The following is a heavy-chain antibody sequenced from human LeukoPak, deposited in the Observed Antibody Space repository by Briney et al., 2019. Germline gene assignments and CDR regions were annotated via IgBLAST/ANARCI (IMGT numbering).Heavy chain of an antibody. CDR2: IIPIFGTA. CDR1: GGTFSSYA. J-gene: IGHJ6*02. CDR3: ARDTRPSSSIAARPGYYYGMDV. Sequence: ASVKVSCKASGGTFSSYAISWARQAPGQGLEWMGGIIPIFGTANYAQKFQGRVTITADESTSTAYMELSSLRSEDTAVYYCARDTRPSSSIAARPGYYYGMDVWGQGTTVTVSS. D-gene: IGHD6-6*01. V-gene: IGHV1-69*13.